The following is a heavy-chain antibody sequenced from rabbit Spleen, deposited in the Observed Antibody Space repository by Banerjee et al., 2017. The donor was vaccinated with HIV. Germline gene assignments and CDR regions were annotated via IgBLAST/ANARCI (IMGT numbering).Heavy chain of an antibody. J-gene: IGHJ4*01. CDR3: ARALDYGGGGWTSNL. D-gene: IGHD8-1*01. CDR2: IYPGSSGTT. CDR1: GFSFSSTYY. V-gene: IGHV1S40*01. Sequence: QSLEESGGDLVKPGASLTLTYTASGFSFSSTYYMCWVRQPPGKGLEWIGCIYPGSSGTTYYASWAKGRFTISKTSSTTVTLQMTSLTAADTATYFCARALDYGGGGWTSNLWGPGTLVTVS.